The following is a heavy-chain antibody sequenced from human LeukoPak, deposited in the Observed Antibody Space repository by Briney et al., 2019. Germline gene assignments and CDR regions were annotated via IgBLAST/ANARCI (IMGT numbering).Heavy chain of an antibody. CDR3: ARDRVGATVNFDY. V-gene: IGHV3-48*03. CDR2: ISSSGSTI. J-gene: IGHJ4*02. Sequence: GGSLRLSCAASGFTFSSYEMNWVRQAPGKGLEWVSYISSSGSTIYYADSVKGRFAISRDNAKNSLYLQMNSLRAEDTAVYYCARDRVGATVNFDYWGQGTLVTVSS. CDR1: GFTFSSYE. D-gene: IGHD1-26*01.